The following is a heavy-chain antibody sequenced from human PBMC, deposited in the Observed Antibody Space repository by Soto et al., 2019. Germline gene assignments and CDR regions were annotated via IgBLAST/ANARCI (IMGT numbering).Heavy chain of an antibody. J-gene: IGHJ6*02. CDR3: ARDAGMDV. Sequence: VGSLRLSCAASGFTFSSYRMNWVRQAPGKGLEWVSSISRITGYIYYADSVKGRFTVSRDIAKKSLYLQMNSLRAEDTAVYYCARDAGMDVWGQGTTVTVSS. CDR2: ISRITGYI. CDR1: GFTFSSYR. V-gene: IGHV3-21*01.